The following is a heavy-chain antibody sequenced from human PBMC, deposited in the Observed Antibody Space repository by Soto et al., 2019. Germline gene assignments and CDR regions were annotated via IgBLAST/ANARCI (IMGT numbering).Heavy chain of an antibody. Sequence: PGGSLRLSCAASGFTFSSYSMNWVRQAPGKGLEWVSSISSSSYIYYADSVKGRFTISRDNAKNSLYLQMNSLRAEDTAVYYCARVKYSGSYFPFDYWGQGTLVTVSS. CDR2: ISSSSYI. D-gene: IGHD1-26*01. J-gene: IGHJ4*02. CDR1: GFTFSSYS. V-gene: IGHV3-21*01. CDR3: ARVKYSGSYFPFDY.